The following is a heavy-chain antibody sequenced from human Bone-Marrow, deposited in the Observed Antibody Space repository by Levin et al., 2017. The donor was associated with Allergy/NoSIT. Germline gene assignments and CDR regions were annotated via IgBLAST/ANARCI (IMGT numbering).Heavy chain of an antibody. CDR3: ARQFVSVAAAGSYFDY. CDR1: GYTFTSYY. D-gene: IGHD6-13*01. Sequence: ASVKVSCKASGYTFTSYYMHWVRQAPGQGLEWMGIINPSGGSTSYAQKFQGRVTMTRDTSTSTVYMELSSLRSEDTAVYYCARQFVSVAAAGSYFDYWGQGTLVTVSS. CDR2: INPSGGST. J-gene: IGHJ4*02. V-gene: IGHV1-46*01.